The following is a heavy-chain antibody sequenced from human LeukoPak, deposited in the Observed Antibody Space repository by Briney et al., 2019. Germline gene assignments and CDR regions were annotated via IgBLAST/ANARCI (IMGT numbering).Heavy chain of an antibody. Sequence: GGSLRLSCAASGFTFSSYGMHWVRQAPGKGLEWVAVISYDGSNKYYADSVKGRFTISRDNSKNTLYLQMNGLRAEDTAVYYCAKADILTGYDYFDYWGQGTLVTVPS. CDR2: ISYDGSNK. D-gene: IGHD3-9*01. J-gene: IGHJ4*02. V-gene: IGHV3-30*18. CDR1: GFTFSSYG. CDR3: AKADILTGYDYFDY.